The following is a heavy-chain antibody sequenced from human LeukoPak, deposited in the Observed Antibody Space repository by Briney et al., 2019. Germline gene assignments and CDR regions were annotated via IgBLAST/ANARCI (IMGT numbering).Heavy chain of an antibody. J-gene: IGHJ4*02. CDR2: ISYSGST. D-gene: IGHD3-3*02. CDR3: ARARALSHFDY. CDR1: GGSIGRYY. Sequence: PSETLSLTCTVSGGSIGRYYWSWIRQSPGKGLEWIGFISYSGSTNYNPSLKSRVTISVDTSKNQFSLKLSSVTAADTAVYYCARARALSHFDYWGQGTLVTVSS. V-gene: IGHV4-59*01.